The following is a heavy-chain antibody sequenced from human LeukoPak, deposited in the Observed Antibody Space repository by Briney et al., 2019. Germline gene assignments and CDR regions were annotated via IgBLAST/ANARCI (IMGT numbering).Heavy chain of an antibody. CDR1: GFTFSSYA. CDR2: ISGSGGST. V-gene: IGHV3-23*01. J-gene: IGHJ4*02. Sequence: GESLGLSCAASGFTFSSYAMSWVRQAPGKGLEWVSAISGSGGSTYYADSVKGRFTISRDNSKNTLYLQMNSLRAEDTAVYYCAKDRLRGRADYWGQGTLVTVSS. CDR3: AKDRLRGRADY. D-gene: IGHD3-16*01.